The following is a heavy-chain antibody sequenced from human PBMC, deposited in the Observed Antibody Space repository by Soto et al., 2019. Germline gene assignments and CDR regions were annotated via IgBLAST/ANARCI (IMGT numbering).Heavy chain of an antibody. CDR3: AKRGEDYLRLSLAPEYYFDY. V-gene: IGHV3-23*01. CDR1: GFTFSSYA. J-gene: IGHJ4*02. D-gene: IGHD3-16*01. CDR2: ISGSGGST. Sequence: EVQLLESGGGLVQPGGSLRLSCAASGFTFSSYAMSWVRQAPGKGLEWVSAISGSGGSTYYADSVKGRFTISRDNSKNTLYLQMNSLRAEDTAVYYCAKRGEDYLRLSLAPEYYFDYWGQGTLVTVSS.